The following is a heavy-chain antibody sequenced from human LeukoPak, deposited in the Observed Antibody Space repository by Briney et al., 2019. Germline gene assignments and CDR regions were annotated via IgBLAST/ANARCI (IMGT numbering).Heavy chain of an antibody. J-gene: IGHJ5*02. Sequence: ASVKVSCKASGYTFTGYYPHWVRQAPGQGLEWMGRINPNSGGTNYAQKFQGRVTMTTDTSISTAYMELNRLTSDDTAVYYCAREPMVRDFNWFDPWGQGTLVTVSS. V-gene: IGHV1-2*06. CDR2: INPNSGGT. D-gene: IGHD3-10*01. CDR3: AREPMVRDFNWFDP. CDR1: GYTFTGYY.